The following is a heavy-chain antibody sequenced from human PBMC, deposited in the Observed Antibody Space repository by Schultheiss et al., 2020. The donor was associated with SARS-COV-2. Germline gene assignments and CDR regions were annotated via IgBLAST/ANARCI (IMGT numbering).Heavy chain of an antibody. Sequence: GGSLRLSCVASGFTFSNFAVHWVRQAPGQGLQWVALISYDGTNEDYADSVKGRFTISRDNSQNTLFLQLNSLRTEDTAVYYCARAGSGYYYEGEYYYYGMDVWGQGTTVTVSS. D-gene: IGHD3-22*01. CDR1: GFTFSNFA. CDR2: ISYDGTNE. J-gene: IGHJ6*02. CDR3: ARAGSGYYYEGEYYYYGMDV. V-gene: IGHV3-30*04.